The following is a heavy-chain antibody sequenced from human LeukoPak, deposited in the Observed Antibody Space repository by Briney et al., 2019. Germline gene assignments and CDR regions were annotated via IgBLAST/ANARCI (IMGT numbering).Heavy chain of an antibody. Sequence: PSETLSLTCTVSGGSISSYYWSWIRQPPGKGLEWIGYIYYSGSTNYNPSLKSRVTISVDTSKNQFSLKLSSVTAADTAMYYCARATTSISGSYDYWGQGTLVTVSS. CDR3: ARATTSISGSYDY. CDR1: GGSISSYY. D-gene: IGHD1-26*01. V-gene: IGHV4-59*08. J-gene: IGHJ4*02. CDR2: IYYSGST.